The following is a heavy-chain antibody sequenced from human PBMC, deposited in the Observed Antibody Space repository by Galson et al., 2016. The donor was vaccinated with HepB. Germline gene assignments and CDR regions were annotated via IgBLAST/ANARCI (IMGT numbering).Heavy chain of an antibody. Sequence: SLRLSCAASGFAFSSYYMSWVRQAPGKGLEWVANIKQDGSEKYYVDSVKGRFTISRDNAKNSLYLQMNSLRADDTAVYYCARDPTMVRGLIGGNYWGQGTLVTVSS. CDR2: IKQDGSEK. V-gene: IGHV3-7*03. J-gene: IGHJ4*02. D-gene: IGHD3-10*01. CDR1: GFAFSSYY. CDR3: ARDPTMVRGLIGGNY.